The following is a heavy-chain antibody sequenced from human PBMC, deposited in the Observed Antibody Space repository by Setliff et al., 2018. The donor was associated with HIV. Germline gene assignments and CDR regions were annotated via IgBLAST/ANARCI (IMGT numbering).Heavy chain of an antibody. CDR3: ARGVPPDLYYDSSHGYDAFDI. D-gene: IGHD3-22*01. V-gene: IGHV4-39*07. CDR1: GGSISSGSYY. Sequence: SETLSLTCTVSGGSISSGSYYWSWIRQPAGKGLEWIGSIFNDGRTYYNPSLKSRVTISVDTSKNQFSLKLSSVTAADTAVYYCARGVPPDLYYDSSHGYDAFDIWGQGTMVTVSS. CDR2: IFNDGRT. J-gene: IGHJ3*02.